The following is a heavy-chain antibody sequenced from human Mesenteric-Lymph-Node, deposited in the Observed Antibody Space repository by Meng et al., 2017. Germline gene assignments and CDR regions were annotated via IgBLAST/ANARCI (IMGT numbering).Heavy chain of an antibody. CDR3: TTVKGWAPFDP. Sequence: GESLKISCAASGFTFSNAWMYWVRQAPGKGLEWIGRIKSKVAGGTTDYAAPVKGRFTISRDDSNNTLYPQMNSLKTEDTAVYYCTTVKGWAPFDPWGQGTLVTVSS. J-gene: IGHJ5*02. CDR2: IKSKVAGGTT. V-gene: IGHV3-15*01. D-gene: IGHD1-26*01. CDR1: GFTFSNAW.